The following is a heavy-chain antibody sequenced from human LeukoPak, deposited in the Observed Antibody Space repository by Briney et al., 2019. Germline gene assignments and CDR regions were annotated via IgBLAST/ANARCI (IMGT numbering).Heavy chain of an antibody. CDR3: ARVPGDYGLDY. V-gene: IGHV4-59*01. D-gene: IGHD4-17*01. CDR2: IYYSGST. Sequence: SETLSLTCTVSGGSISSYYWSWIRQPPGKGLEWIGYIYYSGSTNYNPSLKSRVTISVDTSKNQFSLNLSSVTAADTAVYYCARVPGDYGLDYWGQGTLVTVSS. J-gene: IGHJ4*02. CDR1: GGSISSYY.